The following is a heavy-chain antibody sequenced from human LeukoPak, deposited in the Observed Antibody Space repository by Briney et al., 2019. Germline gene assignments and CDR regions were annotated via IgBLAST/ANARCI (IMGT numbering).Heavy chain of an antibody. D-gene: IGHD1-14*01. V-gene: IGHV4-34*01. CDR1: GGSFSGYY. J-gene: IGHJ4*02. Sequence: SETLSLTCAVYGGSFSGYYWSWIRQPPGKGLEWIGEINHSGSTNYNPSLKSRVTISVDTPKNQFSLKLSSVTAADTAVYYCARGPRSVYHDWGQGTLVTVSS. CDR3: ARGPRSVYHD. CDR2: INHSGST.